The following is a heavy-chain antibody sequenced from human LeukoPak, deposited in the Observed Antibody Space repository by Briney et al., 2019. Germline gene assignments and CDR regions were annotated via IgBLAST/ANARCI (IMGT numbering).Heavy chain of an antibody. CDR2: IYTSGST. Sequence: SETLSLTCAVYGGSFSGYYWSWIRQPAGKGLEWIGLIYTSGSTNYNPSLKSRVTMSLDTSKNQFSLRLSSVTAADTAVYYCAREVASLDSWGQGTLVTVSS. V-gene: IGHV4-4*07. CDR1: GGSFSGYY. D-gene: IGHD2-21*01. J-gene: IGHJ4*02. CDR3: AREVASLDS.